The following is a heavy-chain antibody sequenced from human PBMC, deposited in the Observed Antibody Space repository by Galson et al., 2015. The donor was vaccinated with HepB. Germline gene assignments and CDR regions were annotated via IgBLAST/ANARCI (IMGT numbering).Heavy chain of an antibody. Sequence: ETLSLTCAVYGGSFSGYYWSWIRQPPGKGLEWIGEINHSGSTNYNPSLKSRVTISVDTSKNQFSLKLSSVTAADTAVYYWAREDCGGDCYSGYWGQGTLVTVSS. V-gene: IGHV4-34*01. CDR3: AREDCGGDCYSGY. J-gene: IGHJ4*02. D-gene: IGHD2-21*02. CDR1: GGSFSGYY. CDR2: INHSGST.